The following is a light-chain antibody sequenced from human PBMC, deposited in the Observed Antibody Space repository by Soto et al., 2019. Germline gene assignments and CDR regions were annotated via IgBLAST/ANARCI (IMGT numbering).Light chain of an antibody. CDR2: EVT. CDR1: SSDIGGYNY. V-gene: IGLV2-14*01. CDR3: CSCTITTTPFV. J-gene: IGLJ1*01. Sequence: QSVLTQPAYVSGSPGQSITISCTGTSSDIGGYNYVSWYQQHPGKAPKLVISEVTNRPSGVSNRFSGSKSGNTASLTISGLQTEDEADYYCCSCTITTTPFVFGTGTKVAVL.